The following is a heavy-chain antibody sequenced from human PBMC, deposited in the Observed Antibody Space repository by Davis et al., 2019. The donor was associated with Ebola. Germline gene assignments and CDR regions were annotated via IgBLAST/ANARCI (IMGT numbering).Heavy chain of an antibody. V-gene: IGHV3-74*01. Sequence: HTGGSLRLSCAASGFTFSSYWMHWVRQAPGKGLVWVSRINNDGTSTSYADSVKGRFTISRDNAKNTLYLQMNSLRAEDTAVYYCARKRFLEWLNGNWFDPWGQGTLVTVSS. CDR2: INNDGTST. J-gene: IGHJ5*02. CDR1: GFTFSSYW. D-gene: IGHD3-3*01. CDR3: ARKRFLEWLNGNWFDP.